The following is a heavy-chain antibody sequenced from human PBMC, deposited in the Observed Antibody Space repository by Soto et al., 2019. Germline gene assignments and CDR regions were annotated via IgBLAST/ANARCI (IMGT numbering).Heavy chain of an antibody. CDR3: GKGQWGYYYMDA. Sequence: EVQLVESGGGLIQPGGSLRLACEASGFTFNMYGIVWVRQAPGKGLEWVSAISASGGSTYYADSVKGRFIISRDNSKNTVYVEMHSLRAEDTAVYYCGKGQWGYYYMDAWGVGTTVTVSS. CDR1: GFTFNMYG. D-gene: IGHD3-16*01. CDR2: ISASGGST. V-gene: IGHV3-23*04. J-gene: IGHJ6*03.